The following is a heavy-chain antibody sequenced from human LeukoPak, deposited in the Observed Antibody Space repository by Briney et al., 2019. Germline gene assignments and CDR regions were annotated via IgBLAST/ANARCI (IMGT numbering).Heavy chain of an antibody. J-gene: IGHJ4*02. V-gene: IGHV4-39*07. CDR1: GGSISSSSYY. Sequence: ASETLSLTCTVSGGSISSSSYYWGWIRQPPGKGLEWIGSIYYSGSTYYNPSLKSRVTISVDTSKNQFSLKLSSVTAADTAVYYCARGVSYYDSSGPKSFDYWGQGNLVTVSS. D-gene: IGHD3-22*01. CDR2: IYYSGST. CDR3: ARGVSYYDSSGPKSFDY.